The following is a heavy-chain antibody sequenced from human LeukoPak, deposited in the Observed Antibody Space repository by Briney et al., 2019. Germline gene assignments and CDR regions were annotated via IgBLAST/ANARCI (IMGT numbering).Heavy chain of an antibody. CDR2: IYDGNT. CDR1: GFTVSAYA. J-gene: IGHJ4*02. CDR3: AARKVRGVWFYLDY. D-gene: IGHD3-10*01. V-gene: IGHV3-23*01. Sequence: PGGSLRLSCAASGFTVSAYAMAWVRQAPGKGLEWVSTIYDGNTYYADSVKGRFAISTDNSKNTLYLQMNSLRVEDTAVYFCAARKVRGVWFYLDYWGQGTLVTVSS.